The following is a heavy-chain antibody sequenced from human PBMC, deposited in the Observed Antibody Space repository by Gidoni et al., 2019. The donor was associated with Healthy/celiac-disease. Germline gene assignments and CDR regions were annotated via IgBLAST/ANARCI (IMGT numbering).Heavy chain of an antibody. CDR2: IYYSGST. V-gene: IGHV4-30-4*01. Sequence: QVQLQESGPGLVQPSQTLSLTCTVSGGSISSGDYYWSWIRQPPGKGLEWIGYIYYSGSTYYNTSLKSRVTISVDTSKNQFSLKLSSVTAADTAVYYCARVFYDYGSGTNWFDPWGQGTLVTVSS. J-gene: IGHJ5*02. CDR3: ARVFYDYGSGTNWFDP. CDR1: GGSISSGDYY. D-gene: IGHD3-10*01.